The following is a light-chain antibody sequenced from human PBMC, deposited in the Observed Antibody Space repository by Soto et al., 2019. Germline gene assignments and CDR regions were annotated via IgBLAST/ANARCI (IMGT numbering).Light chain of an antibody. V-gene: IGKV3-20*01. J-gene: IGKJ1*01. CDR2: GAS. CDR3: QQHGSSPRT. Sequence: EVVLTQSPGALSFYPGERATLSCRASQSVSSSYLAWYQQKPGQAPRLLIYGASSRATGIPDRFSGSGSGTDFTLTISRLEPEDFAVYYCQQHGSSPRTFGQGSKVDIK. CDR1: QSVSSSY.